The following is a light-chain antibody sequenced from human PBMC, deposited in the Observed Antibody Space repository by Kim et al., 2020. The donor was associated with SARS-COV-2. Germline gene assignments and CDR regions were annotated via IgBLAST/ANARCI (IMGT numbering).Light chain of an antibody. Sequence: ASVGARITITCRASKGSNNYLAWYQQKPGKPPKLLIYAASALQSGVPSRFSGSGSGTDFTLTVTSLQPEDVATYYCQKYDSAPWTFGQGTKVDIK. J-gene: IGKJ1*01. CDR3: QKYDSAPWT. CDR2: AAS. V-gene: IGKV1-27*01. CDR1: KGSNNY.